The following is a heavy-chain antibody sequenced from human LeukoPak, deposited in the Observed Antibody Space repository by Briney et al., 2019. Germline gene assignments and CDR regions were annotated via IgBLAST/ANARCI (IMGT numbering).Heavy chain of an antibody. D-gene: IGHD3-9*01. CDR1: GLTFNDAW. Sequence: GGSLRLSCEASGLTFNDAWMNWVRQAPGKGLEWVALIKTKIQGATTEYAAPVKGRFIISRDDSKNTLYLQMNNLRAEDTAVYYCGGFTGHTKDYWGQGTLVTVSS. V-gene: IGHV3-15*01. J-gene: IGHJ4*02. CDR3: GGFTGHTKDY. CDR2: IKTKIQGATT.